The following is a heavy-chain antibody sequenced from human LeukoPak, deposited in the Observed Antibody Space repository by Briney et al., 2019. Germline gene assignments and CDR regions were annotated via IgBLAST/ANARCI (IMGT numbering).Heavy chain of an antibody. CDR2: IIPIFGTA. V-gene: IGHV1-69*05. D-gene: IGHD1-26*01. J-gene: IGHJ5*02. CDR1: GGTFSSYA. Sequence: ASVKVSCKASGGTFSSYAISWVRQAPGQGLEWMGGIIPIFGTANYAQKFQGRVTITTDESTSTAYMELSSLRSEDTAVYYCARVGGGSYFGWFDPWGQGTLVTVSS. CDR3: ARVGGGSYFGWFDP.